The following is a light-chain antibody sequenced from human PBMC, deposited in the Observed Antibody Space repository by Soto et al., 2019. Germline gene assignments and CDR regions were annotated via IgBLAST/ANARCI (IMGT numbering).Light chain of an antibody. CDR3: QQYSSFSRT. CDR2: DAS. V-gene: IGKV1-5*01. Sequence: DIQMTQSPSTLSASVGDRVTITCRASQTISSWLAWYQQKPGEAPELLIYDASTLESGVPSRFSGSGSGTEFSLTISSLQPDDFATFYCQQYSSFSRTFGQGTKVEIK. J-gene: IGKJ1*01. CDR1: QTISSW.